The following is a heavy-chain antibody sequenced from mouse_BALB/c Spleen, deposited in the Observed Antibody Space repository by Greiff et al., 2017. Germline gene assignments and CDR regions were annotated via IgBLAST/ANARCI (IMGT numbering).Heavy chain of an antibody. Sequence: EVKLMESGGGLVKPGGSLKLSCAASGFTFSSYAMSWVRQSPEKRLEWVAEISSGGSYTYYPDTVTGRFTISRDNAKNTLYLEMSSLRSEDTAMYYCARGKDPYYFDYWGQGTTLTVSS. V-gene: IGHV5-9-4*01. CDR2: ISSGGSYT. CDR3: ARGKDPYYFDY. CDR1: GFTFSSYA. J-gene: IGHJ2*01.